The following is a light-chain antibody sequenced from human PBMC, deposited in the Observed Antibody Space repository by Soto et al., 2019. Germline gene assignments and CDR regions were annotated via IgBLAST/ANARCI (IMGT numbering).Light chain of an antibody. J-gene: IGKJ5*01. CDR3: QQRHMWPIT. V-gene: IGKV1-17*01. CDR2: AAS. CDR1: QGIRND. Sequence: DIQMTQSPSSLSASVGDRVTITCRASQGIRNDLGWFQQKPGKAPKRLIFAASNLESGVPSRFSGSGSGTEFTLTISSLEPEDSAVYYCQQRHMWPITFGQGTRLEIK.